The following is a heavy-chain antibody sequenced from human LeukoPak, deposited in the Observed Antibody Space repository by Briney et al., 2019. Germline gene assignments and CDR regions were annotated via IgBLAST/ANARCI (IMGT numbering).Heavy chain of an antibody. CDR2: IYYSGST. D-gene: IGHD5-24*01. CDR1: GGSISSSSYY. J-gene: IGHJ6*03. CDR3: ARDQREMATIAFYYYYYMDV. V-gene: IGHV4-39*07. Sequence: SETLSLTCTVSGGSISSSSYYWGWIRQPPGKGLEWIGSIYYSGSTYYNPSLKSRVTISVDTSKNQFSLELSSVTAADTAVYYCARDQREMATIAFYYYYYMDVWGKGTTVTVSS.